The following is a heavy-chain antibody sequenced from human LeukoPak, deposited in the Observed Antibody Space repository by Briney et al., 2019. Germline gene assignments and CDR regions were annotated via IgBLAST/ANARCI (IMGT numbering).Heavy chain of an antibody. D-gene: IGHD2-2*01. V-gene: IGHV1-18*01. Sequence: ASVKVSCKASGYTFTSYGISWVRQAPGQGLEWMGWISAYNGNTNYAQKFQGRVTMTRDTSTSTVYMELSSLRSEDTAVYYCARVVGYCSSTSCQTFDYWGQGTLVTVSS. CDR3: ARVVGYCSSTSCQTFDY. CDR1: GYTFTSYG. J-gene: IGHJ4*02. CDR2: ISAYNGNT.